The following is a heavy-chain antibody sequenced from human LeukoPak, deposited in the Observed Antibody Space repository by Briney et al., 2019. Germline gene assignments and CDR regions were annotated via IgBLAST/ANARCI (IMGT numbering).Heavy chain of an antibody. J-gene: IGHJ4*02. V-gene: IGHV4-59*12. CDR3: AREQQPWGVWLDY. CDR2: IYYSGST. CDR1: GGSISSYY. Sequence: PSETLSLTCTVSGGSISSYYWSWIRQPPGKGLEWIGYIYYSGSTNYNPSLKSRVTISVDTSKNQFSLKLSSVTAADTAVYYCAREQQPWGVWLDYWGQGTLVTVSS. D-gene: IGHD5-18*01.